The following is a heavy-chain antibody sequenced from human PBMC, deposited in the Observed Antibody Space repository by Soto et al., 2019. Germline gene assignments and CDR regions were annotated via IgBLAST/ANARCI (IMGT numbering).Heavy chain of an antibody. CDR2: INPNSGGT. Sequence: QVQLVQSGAEVKKPGASVKVSCKASGYTFTGYYMHWERQAPGQGLAWMGWINPNSGGTNYAQKFQGWVTMTRDTSISTAYMELSRLRSDDTAVYYCARGDYGDYLSYFDYWGQGTLVTVSS. D-gene: IGHD4-17*01. CDR1: GYTFTGYY. J-gene: IGHJ4*02. CDR3: ARGDYGDYLSYFDY. V-gene: IGHV1-2*04.